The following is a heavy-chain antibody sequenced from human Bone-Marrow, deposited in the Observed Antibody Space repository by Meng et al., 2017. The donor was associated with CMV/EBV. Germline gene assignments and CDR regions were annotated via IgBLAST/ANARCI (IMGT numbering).Heavy chain of an antibody. CDR1: GYTFTGYY. CDR3: ARDFDDTYSMISYYYYGMDV. CDR2: INPNSGGT. Sequence: ASVKVSCKASGYTFTGYYMHWVRQAPGQGLEWMGWINPNSGGTNYAQKFQGRVTMTRDTSISTAYMELSRLRSGDTAVYYCARDFDDTYSMISYYYYGMDVWGQGPTVPVSS. D-gene: IGHD4-11*01. V-gene: IGHV1-2*02. J-gene: IGHJ6*02.